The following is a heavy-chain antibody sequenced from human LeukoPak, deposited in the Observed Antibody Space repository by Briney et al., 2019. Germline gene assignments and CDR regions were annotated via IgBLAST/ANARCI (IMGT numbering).Heavy chain of an antibody. D-gene: IGHD5-18*01. V-gene: IGHV1-2*02. J-gene: IGHJ6*03. CDR2: ISPNSGGT. CDR3: ARDEAQIQLWPQGYMDV. Sequence: GASVKVSCKASGYTFTGYYMHWVRQAPGQGLEWMGWISPNSGGTNYVQKFQGRVTMTRDTSISTAYMELSRLRSDDTAVYYCARDEAQIQLWPQGYMDVWGKGTTVTVSS. CDR1: GYTFTGYY.